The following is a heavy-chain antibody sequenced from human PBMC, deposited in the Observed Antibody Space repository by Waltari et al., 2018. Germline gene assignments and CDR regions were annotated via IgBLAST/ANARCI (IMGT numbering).Heavy chain of an antibody. CDR3: AKQGYSSSWYRLLDY. Sequence: EVQLLESGGGLVQPGGSLRLSCAASGFTFSSYAMSWVRQAPGKGLEWVSVCYSGGSSTYYADSVKGRFTISRDNSKTTLYLQRNSLRAEDTAVYYCAKQGYSSSWYRLLDYWGQGTLVTVSS. J-gene: IGHJ4*02. V-gene: IGHV3-23*03. CDR2: CYSGGSST. D-gene: IGHD6-13*01. CDR1: GFTFSSYA.